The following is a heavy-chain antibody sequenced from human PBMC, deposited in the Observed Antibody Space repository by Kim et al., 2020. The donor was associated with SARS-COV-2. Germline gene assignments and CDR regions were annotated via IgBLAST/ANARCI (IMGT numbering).Heavy chain of an antibody. Sequence: ASVKVSCKASGYTFTGYYMHWARQAPGQGLEWMGWINPNSGGTNYAQKFQGRVTMTRDTSISTAYMELSRLRSDDTAVYYCANNYYDSSGYYYVFDYWGQGTLVTVSS. D-gene: IGHD3-22*01. CDR1: GYTFTGYY. CDR3: ANNYYDSSGYYYVFDY. V-gene: IGHV1-2*02. CDR2: INPNSGGT. J-gene: IGHJ4*02.